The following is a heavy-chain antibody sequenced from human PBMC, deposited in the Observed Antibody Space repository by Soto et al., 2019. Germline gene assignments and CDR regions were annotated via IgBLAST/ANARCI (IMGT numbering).Heavy chain of an antibody. CDR3: ARDGHGMDV. CDR2: IHVSGST. Sequence: ASETLSLTCTVSCGSVSSGSYQWTWIRQPPGKGLEWIGYIHVSGSTNDNPSLKGRVTMSIDTSKNQFSLKLSSVTAADTAVYYCARDGHGMDVWGQGTKVTVSS. CDR1: CGSVSSGSYQ. J-gene: IGHJ6*02. V-gene: IGHV4-61*01.